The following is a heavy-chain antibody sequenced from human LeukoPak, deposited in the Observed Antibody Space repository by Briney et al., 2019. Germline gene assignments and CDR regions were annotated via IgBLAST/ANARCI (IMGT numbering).Heavy chain of an antibody. CDR3: ARHRVADSSVRGVIPNDAFDM. J-gene: IGHJ3*02. V-gene: IGHV3-23*01. CDR2: ISASGHIS. D-gene: IGHD3-10*01. CDR1: GITFSSYA. Sequence: GGSLRLSCAASGITFSSYAISWVRQAPGKGLEWVSIISASGHISNYAESVKGRFTISRDNSKNTMYLQMNSLRVEDTAVYYCARHRVADSSVRGVIPNDAFDMWGQGTLVTVSS.